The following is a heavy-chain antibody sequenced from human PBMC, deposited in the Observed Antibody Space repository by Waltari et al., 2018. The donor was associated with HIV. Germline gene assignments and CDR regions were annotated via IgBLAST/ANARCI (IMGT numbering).Heavy chain of an antibody. J-gene: IGHJ5*02. D-gene: IGHD2-15*01. V-gene: IGHV3-23*01. CDR1: GFTFSSSA. Sequence: EVQLLESGGGLVQPGGSLRLSCAASGFTFSSSAMSWVRQAPGKGLEVVSAISGSGGSTYYADSVKGRVTISRDNSKNTLYLQMNSLRAEDTAVYYCAKGGIVVVVAAFNWFDPWGQGTLVTVSS. CDR2: ISGSGGST. CDR3: AKGGIVVVVAAFNWFDP.